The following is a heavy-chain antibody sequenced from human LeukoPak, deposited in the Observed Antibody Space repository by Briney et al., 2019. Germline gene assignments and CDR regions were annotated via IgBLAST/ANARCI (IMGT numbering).Heavy chain of an antibody. V-gene: IGHV1-2*02. CDR1: GYTFGGYY. CDR3: ARGGVGATTY. J-gene: IGHJ4*02. D-gene: IGHD1-26*01. Sequence: GASVKVSCKASGYTFGGYYMHWVRQAPGQGLEWMGWINPNSGGTNYAQKFQGRVTMTRDTSISTASMELSRLTPGDTAVYYCARGGVGATTYWGQGTLVTVSS. CDR2: INPNSGGT.